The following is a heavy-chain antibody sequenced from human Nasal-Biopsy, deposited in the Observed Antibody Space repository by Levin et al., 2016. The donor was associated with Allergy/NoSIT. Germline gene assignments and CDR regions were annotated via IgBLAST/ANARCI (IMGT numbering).Heavy chain of an antibody. Sequence: ETLSLTCEASGFTFSSYWMHWVRQAPGKGLVWVSRIKTDGSETNYADSVKGRFTISRDNAKNKVYLQMNSLGAGDTAVYYCGRVPTAATGMGIDYWGQGTLVTVSS. CDR2: IKTDGSET. CDR3: GRVPTAATGMGIDY. D-gene: IGHD6-13*01. V-gene: IGHV3-74*01. J-gene: IGHJ4*02. CDR1: GFTFSSYW.